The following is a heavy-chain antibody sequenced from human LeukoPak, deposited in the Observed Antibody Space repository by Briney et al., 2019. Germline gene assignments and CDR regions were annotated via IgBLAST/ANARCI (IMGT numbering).Heavy chain of an antibody. Sequence: PGGSLRLSCAASGFTFSDSDIHGVRQASGKGLEWVGRITTKRSNYATAYTASVKGRFTISRHDSENTAYLQMNSLKTEDTALYYCTTYRSGHYWGQGTLVTVSS. D-gene: IGHD6-19*01. CDR3: TTYRSGHY. J-gene: IGHJ4*02. V-gene: IGHV3-73*01. CDR1: GFTFSDSD. CDR2: ITTKRSNYAT.